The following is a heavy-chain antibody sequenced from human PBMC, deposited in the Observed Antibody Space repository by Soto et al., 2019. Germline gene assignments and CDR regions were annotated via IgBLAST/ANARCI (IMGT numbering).Heavy chain of an antibody. J-gene: IGHJ4*02. Sequence: ASVKVSCKASGGTFSSYAISWVRQAPGQGLEWTGGIIPIFGTANYAQKFQGRVTITADKSTSTAYMELSSLRSEDTAVYYCASYYYDSSGYYYQDCYWGQGTLVTVSS. CDR1: GGTFSSYA. CDR2: IIPIFGTA. D-gene: IGHD3-22*01. V-gene: IGHV1-69*06. CDR3: ASYYYDSSGYYYQDCY.